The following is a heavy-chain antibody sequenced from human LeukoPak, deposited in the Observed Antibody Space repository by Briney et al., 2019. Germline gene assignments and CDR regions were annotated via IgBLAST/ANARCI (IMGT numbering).Heavy chain of an antibody. CDR2: ISSSSGYI. CDR1: GFTFSSYS. CDR3: ARALRGYSYTEI. Sequence: PGGSLRLSCAASGFTFSSYSMNWVRQAPGKGLEWVSSISSSSGYIYYADSVKGRFTISRDNAKNSLYLQMNSLRAEDTAVYYCARALRGYSYTEIWGQGTLVTVSS. J-gene: IGHJ4*02. D-gene: IGHD5-18*01. V-gene: IGHV3-21*01.